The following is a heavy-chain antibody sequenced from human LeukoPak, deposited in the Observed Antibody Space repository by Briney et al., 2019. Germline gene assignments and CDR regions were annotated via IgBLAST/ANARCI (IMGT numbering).Heavy chain of an antibody. J-gene: IGHJ6*02. D-gene: IGHD3-22*01. CDR2: INPRRGNR. CDR3: APSYYDRSSGLDA. Sequence: ASAYTIMTYHMHWVRQDPGQGLAWIGIINPRRGNRSNAQKFQRRVTVTRDTSTTTVYMELSSLRSEDTAVYYCAPSYYDRSSGLDAWGQGTTVTVSS. CDR1: AYTIMTYH. V-gene: IGHV1-46*01.